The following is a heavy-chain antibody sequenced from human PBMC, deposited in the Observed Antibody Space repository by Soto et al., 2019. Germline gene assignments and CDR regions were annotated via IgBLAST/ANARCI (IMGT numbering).Heavy chain of an antibody. V-gene: IGHV3-48*02. CDR2: ISSSSSTI. CDR3: ARVNIAVAGPFDY. D-gene: IGHD6-19*01. J-gene: IGHJ4*02. Sequence: EVQLVESGGGLVQPGGSLRLSCAASGFTFSSYSMNWVRQAPGKGLEWVSYISSSSSTIYYADSVKGRFTISRDNAKNSLYLQMNSLRDEDTSVYYCARVNIAVAGPFDYWGQGTLVTVSS. CDR1: GFTFSSYS.